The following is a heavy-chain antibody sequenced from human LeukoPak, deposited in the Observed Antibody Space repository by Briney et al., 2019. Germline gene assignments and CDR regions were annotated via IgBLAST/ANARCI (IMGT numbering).Heavy chain of an antibody. D-gene: IGHD1-26*01. CDR3: ARVSWGGSFFDY. CDR1: GFTLSEYW. Sequence: GGSLRLSCVVSGFTLSEYWMSWVRQAPGKGLECVANIRKDGSEKQHLDSVKGRFTISRDNGKNSLFLQMNSLRAEDTAVYYCARVSWGGSFFDYWGRGILVTVSS. V-gene: IGHV3-7*01. CDR2: IRKDGSEK. J-gene: IGHJ4*02.